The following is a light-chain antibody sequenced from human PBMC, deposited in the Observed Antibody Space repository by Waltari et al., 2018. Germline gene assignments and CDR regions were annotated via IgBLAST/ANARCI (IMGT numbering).Light chain of an antibody. CDR3: QHFDNLLFT. Sequence: DIQVTQSPSSLSASVGDRVTITCQASQDISHYLNWYQQRPGKAPKVLIYDATLLKIVVPSSFSGSGSGTDFTFAITSLQPEDAATYYCQHFDNLLFTFGQGTKLEI. CDR1: QDISHY. CDR2: DAT. V-gene: IGKV1-33*01. J-gene: IGKJ2*01.